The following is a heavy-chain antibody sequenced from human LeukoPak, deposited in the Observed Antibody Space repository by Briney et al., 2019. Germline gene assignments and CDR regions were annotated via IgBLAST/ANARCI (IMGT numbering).Heavy chain of an antibody. CDR3: AKEDTPLVVDC. J-gene: IGHJ4*02. Sequence: GGSLRLSCAASGFTFSSYGMHWVRQAPGKGLEWVAVISYDGSNQYYADSVKGRFTISRDNSKNTLHLQMNSLRTEGTAVYYCAKEDTPLVVDCWGQGALVTVSS. D-gene: IGHD5-18*01. CDR2: ISYDGSNQ. V-gene: IGHV3-30*18. CDR1: GFTFSSYG.